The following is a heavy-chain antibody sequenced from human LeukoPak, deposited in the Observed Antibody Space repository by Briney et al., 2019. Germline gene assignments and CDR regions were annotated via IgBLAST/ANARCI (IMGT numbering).Heavy chain of an antibody. Sequence: PGRSLRLSCAASGFTFSSYGMHWVRQAPGKGLEWVAVISYDGSNKYYADSVKGRFTISRDNSKNTLYLQMNSLRAEDTAVYCCAKDPGYSYDYFDYWGQGTLVTVSS. CDR1: GFTFSSYG. CDR2: ISYDGSNK. CDR3: AKDPGYSYDYFDY. J-gene: IGHJ4*02. V-gene: IGHV3-30*18. D-gene: IGHD5-18*01.